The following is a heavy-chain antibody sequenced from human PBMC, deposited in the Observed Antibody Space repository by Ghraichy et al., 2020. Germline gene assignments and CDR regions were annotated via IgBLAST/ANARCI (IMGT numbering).Heavy chain of an antibody. CDR2: IGTSSNRI. CDR3: ARDSGYGGNFDF. CDR1: GFTFSTYA. V-gene: IGHV3-48*02. Sequence: GGSLRLSCAASGFTFSTYAMDWVRQAPGKGLEWVSYIGTSSNRIYYADSVKGRFTISRDNAKNSLYLQMNSLREDDTAVYYCARDSGYGGNFDFWGQGSLGTVSS. J-gene: IGHJ4*02. D-gene: IGHD4-23*01.